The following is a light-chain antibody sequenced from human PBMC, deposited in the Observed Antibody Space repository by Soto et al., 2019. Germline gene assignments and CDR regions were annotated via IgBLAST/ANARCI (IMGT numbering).Light chain of an antibody. Sequence: IQMTQSPSTLPASVGDRVTITCRASQSISNWLAWYQQKPGKAPKLLIYKASTLESEVPSRFSGSGSGTEFTLTIISLQPDEFATYYCQQDNTYWTFGQGTKVEIK. CDR1: QSISNW. CDR3: QQDNTYWT. J-gene: IGKJ1*01. CDR2: KAS. V-gene: IGKV1-5*03.